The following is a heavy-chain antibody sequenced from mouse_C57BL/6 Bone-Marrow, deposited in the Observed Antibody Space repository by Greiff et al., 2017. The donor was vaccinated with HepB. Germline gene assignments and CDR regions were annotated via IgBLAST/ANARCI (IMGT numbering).Heavy chain of an antibody. D-gene: IGHD1-1*02. CDR3: AREGYCDGGSYSTAWFAY. Sequence: VQLKQSGPGLVKPSQSLSLTCSVSGYSFTSGYYWNWIRQLPGNKLEWMGYMSYDGSNNYNPSLKNRITITRDTSKNQFFLKLNSVTTEDTAKYYCAREGYCDGGSYSTAWFAYWGQGTLVTVSA. J-gene: IGHJ3*01. CDR2: MSYDGSN. V-gene: IGHV3-6*01. CDR1: GYSFTSGYY.